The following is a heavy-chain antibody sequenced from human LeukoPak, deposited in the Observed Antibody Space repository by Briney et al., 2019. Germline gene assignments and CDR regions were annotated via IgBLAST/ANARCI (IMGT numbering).Heavy chain of an antibody. V-gene: IGHV3-30*04. J-gene: IGHJ4*02. CDR2: ISYDGSNK. CDR1: GFTFSSYA. CDR3: ARGHSSSWKDEFDY. D-gene: IGHD6-13*01. Sequence: PGRSLRLSCAASGFTFSSYATHWVRQAPGKGLEWVAVISYDGSNKYYADSVKGRFTISRDNSKNTLYLQMNSLRAEDTAVYYCARGHSSSWKDEFDYWGQGTLVTVSS.